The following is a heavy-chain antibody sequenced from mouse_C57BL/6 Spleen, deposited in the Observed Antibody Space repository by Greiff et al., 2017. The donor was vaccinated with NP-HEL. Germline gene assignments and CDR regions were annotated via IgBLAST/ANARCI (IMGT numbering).Heavy chain of an antibody. CDR1: GYTFTDYY. V-gene: IGHV1-76*01. CDR2: IYPGSGNT. J-gene: IGHJ2*01. Sequence: VQLQQSGAELVRPGASVKLSCKASGYTFTDYYINWVKQRPGQGLEWIARIYPGSGNTYYNEKFKGKATLTAEKSSSTAYMQLSSLTSEDSAVDFCARSAGFTTVVATEGYFDYWGQGTTLTVSS. D-gene: IGHD1-1*01. CDR3: ARSAGFTTVVATEGYFDY.